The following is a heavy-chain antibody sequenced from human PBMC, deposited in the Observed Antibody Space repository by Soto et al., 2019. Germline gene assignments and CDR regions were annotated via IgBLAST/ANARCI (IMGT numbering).Heavy chain of an antibody. D-gene: IGHD3-10*01. J-gene: IGHJ5*02. Sequence: ASVMVSCKASGYTFTSYGISWVRQAPGQGLEWMGWISAYNGNTNYAQKLQGRVTMTTDTSTSTAYMELRSLRSDDTAVYYFARDFPRRGSESPWLAPWGQGTLVTVSS. CDR1: GYTFTSYG. CDR3: ARDFPRRGSESPWLAP. V-gene: IGHV1-18*01. CDR2: ISAYNGNT.